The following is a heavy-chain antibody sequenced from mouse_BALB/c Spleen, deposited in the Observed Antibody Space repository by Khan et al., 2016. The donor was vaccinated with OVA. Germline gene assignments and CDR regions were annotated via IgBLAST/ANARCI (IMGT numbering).Heavy chain of an antibody. CDR1: GFSLTNYG. J-gene: IGHJ4*01. Sequence: QVQLKESGPGLAAPSHTLSITCTISGFSLTNYGVHWVRQPPGKGLEWLVVIGSDGSKNYNSVLKSRLTVLNVNSQSHAFLIMNSLQTDDTDIYVCDRQPYNNYNVMDYWGQGTSVTVSS. CDR3: DRQPYNNYNVMDY. V-gene: IGHV2-6-1*01. D-gene: IGHD2-12*01. CDR2: IGSDGSK.